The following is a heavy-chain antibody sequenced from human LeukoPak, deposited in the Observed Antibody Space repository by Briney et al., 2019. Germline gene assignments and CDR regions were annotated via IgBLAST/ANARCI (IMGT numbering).Heavy chain of an antibody. J-gene: IGHJ3*02. CDR2: INPSGST. D-gene: IGHD3-3*01. V-gene: IGHV4-4*07. CDR1: GGSVSSYY. Sequence: PSETLSLTCTDSGGSVSSYYWSWIRQPAGKGLEWIGRINPSGSTNYNPSLKSRLTMSVDTSKYQFSLKLSSVTAADTAVYYCAKYYDFWSGYYDIWGQGTMVTVSS. CDR3: AKYYDFWSGYYDI.